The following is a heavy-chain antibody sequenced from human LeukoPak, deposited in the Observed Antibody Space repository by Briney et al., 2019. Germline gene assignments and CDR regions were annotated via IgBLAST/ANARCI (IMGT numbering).Heavy chain of an antibody. D-gene: IGHD1-26*01. CDR3: ARAPRWELLRMGYYFDY. CDR2: INWNGGST. V-gene: IGHV3-20*04. CDR1: GFTFDDYG. Sequence: PGGSLRLSCAAYGFTFDDYGMSWVRQAPGKGLEWVSGINWNGGSTGYADSVKGRFTISRDNAKNSLYLQMNSLRAEDTALYYCARAPRWELLRMGYYFDYWGQGTLVTVSS. J-gene: IGHJ4*02.